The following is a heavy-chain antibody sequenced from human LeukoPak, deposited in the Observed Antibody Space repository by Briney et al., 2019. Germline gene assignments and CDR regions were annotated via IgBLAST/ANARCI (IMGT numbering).Heavy chain of an antibody. CDR3: TRGGEILTHYKHIDY. J-gene: IGHJ4*02. CDR2: MNPNTGEP. Sequence: ASVKVSCKASGDSFISYDSNWVRQATGQGLEWMGYMNPNTGEPGVTQKFQGWVTMTSDPSINTAYMELTSLRSEDTGVYFCTRGGEILTHYKHIDYWGQGTLVTVSS. CDR1: GDSFISYD. V-gene: IGHV1-8*01. D-gene: IGHD3-9*01.